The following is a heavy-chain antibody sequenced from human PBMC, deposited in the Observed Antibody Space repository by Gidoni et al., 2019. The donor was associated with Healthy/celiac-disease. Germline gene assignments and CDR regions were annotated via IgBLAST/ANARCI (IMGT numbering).Heavy chain of an antibody. V-gene: IGHV3-74*01. CDR1: GFTFSSSW. D-gene: IGHD3-22*01. J-gene: IGHJ4*02. CDR2: INSDGSST. Sequence: EVQLVESGGGLVQPGGSLRLSCAASGFTFSSSWMHWVRQAPGKGLVWVSRINSDGSSTSYADSVKGRFTISRDNAKNTLYLQMNSLRAEDTAVYYCARGGPRYYYDSSGYYLTDYWGQGTLVTVSS. CDR3: ARGGPRYYYDSSGYYLTDY.